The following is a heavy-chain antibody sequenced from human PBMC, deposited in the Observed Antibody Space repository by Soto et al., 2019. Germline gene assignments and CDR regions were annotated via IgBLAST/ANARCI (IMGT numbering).Heavy chain of an antibody. Sequence: EVQLVESGGGLVQPGGSLRLSCAASGFTFNTYWLHWVRQAPGKGLVWVSRVNMDGGTTTYADSVKGRFTISRDNAKDTVYLQMDSLRDEDTAVYYCARGAKGQWLVDYWGQGTLVTVSS. CDR1: GFTFNTYW. D-gene: IGHD6-19*01. CDR3: ARGAKGQWLVDY. CDR2: VNMDGGTT. V-gene: IGHV3-74*01. J-gene: IGHJ4*02.